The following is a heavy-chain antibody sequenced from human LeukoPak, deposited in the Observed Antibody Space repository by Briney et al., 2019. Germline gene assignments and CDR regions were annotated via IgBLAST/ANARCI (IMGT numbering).Heavy chain of an antibody. Sequence: PGGSLRLSCGASGFTFSSYSMNWVRQAPGKGLEWVSYISGSSDAIYYADSVKGRFSISRDNAKNSLYLQMNSLRAEDTAVYYCARDRTFGSGRLNWFDPWGQGTLVTVSS. CDR2: ISGSSDAI. D-gene: IGHD3-10*01. CDR3: ARDRTFGSGRLNWFDP. V-gene: IGHV3-48*01. J-gene: IGHJ5*02. CDR1: GFTFSSYS.